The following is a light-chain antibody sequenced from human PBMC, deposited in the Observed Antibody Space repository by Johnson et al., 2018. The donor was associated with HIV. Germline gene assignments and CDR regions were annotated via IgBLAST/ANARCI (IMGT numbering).Light chain of an antibody. Sequence: QSVLTQSPSVSAAPGQKVTISCSGSSSNIGNNYVSWYQQLPGTAPKLLIYKDNERHSGIPDRFSGSKSGTSATLGITGLQTGDEADYYCGTWDSSLSTGGVFGTGTKVTVL. J-gene: IGLJ1*01. CDR2: KDN. CDR3: GTWDSSLSTGGV. V-gene: IGLV1-51*02. CDR1: SSNIGNNY.